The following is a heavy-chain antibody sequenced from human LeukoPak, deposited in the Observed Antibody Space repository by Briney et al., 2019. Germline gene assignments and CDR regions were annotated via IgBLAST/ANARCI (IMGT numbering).Heavy chain of an antibody. J-gene: IGHJ4*02. CDR2: ISANNGNR. Sequence: ASVKVSFTSSAYRFTSYGFSRGRHGHAPGLGLMGLISANNGNRSYAQKLQGRVTMTRDTSISTAYMELSSLTSDDTAVYFCASGFRSDFDYWGQGTLVTVSS. V-gene: IGHV1-18*01. CDR3: ASGFRSDFDY. D-gene: IGHD2/OR15-2a*01. CDR1: AYRFTSYG.